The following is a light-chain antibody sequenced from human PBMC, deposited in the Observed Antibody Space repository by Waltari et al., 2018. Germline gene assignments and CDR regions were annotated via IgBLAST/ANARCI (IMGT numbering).Light chain of an antibody. CDR3: CSYAGVSTWV. V-gene: IGLV2-23*01. J-gene: IGLJ3*02. CDR2: EPP. Sequence: QSALTQPASVSGSPGQSITISCTGSSTDLGSSTLVSWYQHHPDKPPKPIIYEPPERPSGSSHRFFGSKSGNTASLTISTLQAEDEADYYCCSYAGVSTWVFGGGTKVTVL. CDR1: STDLGSSTL.